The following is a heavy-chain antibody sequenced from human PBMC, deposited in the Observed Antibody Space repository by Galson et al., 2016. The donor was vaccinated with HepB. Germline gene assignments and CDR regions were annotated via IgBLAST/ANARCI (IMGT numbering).Heavy chain of an antibody. CDR1: GYIFINYG. CDR2: ISGYNGNT. Sequence: SVKVSCKASGYIFINYGISWVRQAPGQGLEWMGWISGYNGNTHYAQKFQDRVTLTRDTSTGTAYMDLWSLTSDDTAVYYCAREDWNPRYYFNGMDVWGQGTTVTVSS. V-gene: IGHV1-18*04. J-gene: IGHJ6*02. D-gene: IGHD1-1*01. CDR3: AREDWNPRYYFNGMDV.